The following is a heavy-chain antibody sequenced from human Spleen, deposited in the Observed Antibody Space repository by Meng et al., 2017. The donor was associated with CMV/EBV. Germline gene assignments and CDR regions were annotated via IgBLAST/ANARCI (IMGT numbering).Heavy chain of an antibody. CDR2: INHSGST. V-gene: IGHV4-34*01. CDR1: GGSFRGYY. CDR3: ARRYGASAYNWFDP. Sequence: QVRLQQWGAGLLKPSETLSLPCAVYGGSFRGYYWSWIRQPPGKGLEWIGEINHSGSTNYNPSLKSRVTISVDTSKNQFSLKLSSVTAADTAVYYCARRYGASAYNWFDPWGQGTLVTVSS. D-gene: IGHD4-17*01. J-gene: IGHJ5*02.